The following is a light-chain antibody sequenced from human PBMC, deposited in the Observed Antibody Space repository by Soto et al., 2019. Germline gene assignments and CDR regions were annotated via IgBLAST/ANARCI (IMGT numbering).Light chain of an antibody. CDR3: QSYDSSLSAYV. CDR2: GNS. J-gene: IGLJ1*01. Sequence: QSALAQPPSVSGAPGQKVTISCTGSSSNIGAGYDLHWYQQLPGTAPKLLLYGNSNRPSGVPDRSSGSKSGTSASLAITGLQAEDEADYYCQSYDSSLSAYVFGTGTKGTVL. V-gene: IGLV1-40*01. CDR1: SSNIGAGYD.